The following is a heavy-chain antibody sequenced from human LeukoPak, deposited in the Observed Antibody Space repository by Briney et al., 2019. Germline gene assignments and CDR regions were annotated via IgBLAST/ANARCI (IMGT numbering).Heavy chain of an antibody. CDR1: GGSFSGYY. Sequence: KASETLSLTCAVYGGSFSGYYWSWIRQPPGKGLEWLGEINHSGSTNYNPSLKSRVTISVDTSKNQFSLKLTSLTVADTAVYYCARHERSVAVAGSFDFWGQGTLVTVSS. D-gene: IGHD6-19*01. CDR2: INHSGST. V-gene: IGHV4-34*01. CDR3: ARHERSVAVAGSFDF. J-gene: IGHJ4*02.